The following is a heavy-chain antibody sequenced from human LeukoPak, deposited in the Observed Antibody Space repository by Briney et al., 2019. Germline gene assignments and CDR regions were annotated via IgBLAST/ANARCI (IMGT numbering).Heavy chain of an antibody. CDR3: AKEGSTTFREDFDC. J-gene: IGHJ4*02. V-gene: IGHV3-30*18. Sequence: GRSLRLSCAASGFTFSRYGMHCVRQAPGKGLEWVAVASSDGDTTYYADSVKCRFTISRDNSRNTLYLQMNSLRAEDTAVYYCAKEGSTTFREDFDCWGQGTLVIVSS. CDR2: ASSDGDTT. D-gene: IGHD3-16*01. CDR1: GFTFSRYG.